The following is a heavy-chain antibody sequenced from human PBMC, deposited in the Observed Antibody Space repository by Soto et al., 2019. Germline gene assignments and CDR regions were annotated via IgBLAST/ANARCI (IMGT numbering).Heavy chain of an antibody. D-gene: IGHD3-16*01. V-gene: IGHV3-30*18. CDR3: AKGRVTYYFDY. CDR2: ISYDGSNK. Sequence: QVQLVESGGGVVQPGRSLRLSCAASGFTFSSYGMHWVRQAPGKGLQWVAVISYDGSNKYYADSVKGRFTISRDNSKNTLYLQMNSLRAEDTAVYYCAKGRVTYYFDYWGQGTLVTVSS. CDR1: GFTFSSYG. J-gene: IGHJ4*02.